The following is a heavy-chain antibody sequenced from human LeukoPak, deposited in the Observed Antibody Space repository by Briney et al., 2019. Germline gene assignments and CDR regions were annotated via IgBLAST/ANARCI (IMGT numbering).Heavy chain of an antibody. Sequence: PGGSLRLSCTASGFTFNNYAMTWVRQAPGKGLEWVSSISGSGGSTYYADSVKGRFTISRDNSKNTLYLQMSSLRAGDTAIYYCAKPFSGNGDFFSFDIWGQGTMVTV. CDR2: ISGSGGST. CDR3: AKPFSGNGDFFSFDI. CDR1: GFTFNNYA. V-gene: IGHV3-23*01. D-gene: IGHD2-21*02. J-gene: IGHJ3*02.